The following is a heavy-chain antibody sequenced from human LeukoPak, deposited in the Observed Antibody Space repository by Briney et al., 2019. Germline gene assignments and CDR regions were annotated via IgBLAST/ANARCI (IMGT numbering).Heavy chain of an antibody. J-gene: IGHJ3*02. Sequence: GGSLRLSCAASGFTFSSYSMNWVRQAPGKGLEWVSSISSSSSYIYYADSVKGRFTISRDNARNSLYLQMNSPRAEDTAVYYCAREGKSTPDAFDIWGQGTMVTVSS. CDR2: ISSSSSYI. D-gene: IGHD2/OR15-2a*01. CDR3: AREGKSTPDAFDI. V-gene: IGHV3-21*01. CDR1: GFTFSSYS.